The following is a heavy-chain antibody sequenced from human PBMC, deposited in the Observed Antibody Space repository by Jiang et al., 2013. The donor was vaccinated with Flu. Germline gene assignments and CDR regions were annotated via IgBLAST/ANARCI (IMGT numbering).Heavy chain of an antibody. CDR1: GFTFSTYW. CDR3: TRDYIHSS. D-gene: IGHD3-22*01. CDR2: TKQDGSEK. V-gene: IGHV3-7*03. J-gene: IGHJ4*02. Sequence: LVQPGGSLRLSCVVSGFTFSTYWMSWVRQAPGKGLEWVANTKQDGSEKNYVDSVKGRFTISRDNAKNSLYLQMNSLRAEDTAIYYCTRDYIHSSWGQGTQVTVTS.